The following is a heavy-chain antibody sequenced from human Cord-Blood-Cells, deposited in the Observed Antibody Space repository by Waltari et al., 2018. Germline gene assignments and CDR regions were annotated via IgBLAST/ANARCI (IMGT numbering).Heavy chain of an antibody. CDR3: ARGLGRIAARADAFDI. J-gene: IGHJ3*02. D-gene: IGHD6-6*01. CDR1: GGTFSSYA. CDR2: IIPIFGTA. Sequence: QVQLVQSGAEVKKPGSSVKVSCKASGGTFSSYAISWVRKAPGQGLEWMGGIIPIFGTANYAQKFQGRVTITADESTSTAYMELSSLRSEDTAVYYCARGLGRIAARADAFDIWGQGTMVTVSS. V-gene: IGHV1-69*12.